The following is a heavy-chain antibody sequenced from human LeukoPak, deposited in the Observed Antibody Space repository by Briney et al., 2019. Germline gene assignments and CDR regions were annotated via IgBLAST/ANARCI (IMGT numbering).Heavy chain of an antibody. CDR1: GGSISSYY. J-gene: IGHJ3*02. Sequence: PSETLSLTCTVSGGSISSYYWSWIRQPPGKGLEWIGYIYYSGSTNYNPSLKSRVTISVDTSKNQFSLKLSSVTAADTAVYYCARDVVAATYNAFDIWGQGTMVTVSS. CDR2: IYYSGST. CDR3: ARDVVAATYNAFDI. D-gene: IGHD2-15*01. V-gene: IGHV4-59*01.